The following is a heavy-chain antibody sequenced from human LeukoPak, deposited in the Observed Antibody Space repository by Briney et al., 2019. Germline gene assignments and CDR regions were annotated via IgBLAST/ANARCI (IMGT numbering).Heavy chain of an antibody. D-gene: IGHD3-22*01. J-gene: IGHJ4*02. Sequence: PSETLSLTCIVSIDSISSYYWSWIRQPPGRGLEWIGSIYHSGSTYYNPSLKSRVTISVDTSKNQFSLKLSSVTAADTAVYYCASYDNSGYYFAYWGQGSLVTVSS. CDR1: IDSISSYY. CDR3: ASYDNSGYYFAY. V-gene: IGHV4-59*08. CDR2: IYHSGST.